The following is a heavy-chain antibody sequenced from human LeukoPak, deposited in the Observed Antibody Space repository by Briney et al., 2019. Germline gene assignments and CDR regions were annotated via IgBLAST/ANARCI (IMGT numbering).Heavy chain of an antibody. Sequence: PSETLSLTCTVSGGSITNYYWNWIRQPAGKGLEWIGHIYISGSTNYNPSLKSRVTMSVDTSKNQFSLKVNSVTAADTAVYYCARGNCDSTGYYYMGDTLDIWGQGTMVTVSS. CDR1: GGSITNYY. CDR3: ARGNCDSTGYYYMGDTLDI. J-gene: IGHJ3*02. CDR2: IYISGST. V-gene: IGHV4-4*07. D-gene: IGHD3-22*01.